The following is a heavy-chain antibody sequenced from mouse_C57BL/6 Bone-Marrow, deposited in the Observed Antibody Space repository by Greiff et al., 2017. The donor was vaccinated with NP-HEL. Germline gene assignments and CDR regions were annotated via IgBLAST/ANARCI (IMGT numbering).Heavy chain of an antibody. CDR2: IHPNSGST. CDR1: GYTFTSYW. V-gene: IGHV1-64*01. J-gene: IGHJ4*01. CDR3: ARGIYYDYDGAMDY. Sequence: QVQLQQPGAELVKPGASVKLSCKASGYTFTSYWMHWVKQRPGQGLEWIGMIHPNSGSTNYNEKFKSKATLTVDKSSSTAYMQLSSLTYEDSAVYYCARGIYYDYDGAMDYWGQGTSVTVSS. D-gene: IGHD2-4*01.